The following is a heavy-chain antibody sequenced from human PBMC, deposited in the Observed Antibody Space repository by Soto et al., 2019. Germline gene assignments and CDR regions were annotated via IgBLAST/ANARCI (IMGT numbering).Heavy chain of an antibody. Sequence: ASVKVSCKVSGYTLTELSMHWVRQAPGKGLEWMGGFDPEDGETIYAQKFQGRVTMTEDTSTDTAYMELSSLRSEDTAVYYCATDSSLWRYCSSASCLGWFDPWGQGTLVTV. CDR3: ATDSSLWRYCSSASCLGWFDP. V-gene: IGHV1-24*01. J-gene: IGHJ5*02. CDR1: GYTLTELS. D-gene: IGHD2-2*01. CDR2: FDPEDGET.